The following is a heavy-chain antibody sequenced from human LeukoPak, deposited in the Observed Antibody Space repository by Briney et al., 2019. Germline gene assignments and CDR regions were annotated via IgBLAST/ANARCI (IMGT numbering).Heavy chain of an antibody. V-gene: IGHV4-59*01. Sequence: SETLSLTCTVSDDSITMYYWTWIRQPPGKGLESIGDIGHTGSTNYNHSLNSRVTISRDTSKNHLSLALSSVTAADTAVYFCARGRVSSSSWYSTYYYYFYMDVWGKGTTVTVSS. CDR2: IGHTGST. CDR3: ARGRVSSSSWYSTYYYYFYMDV. CDR1: DDSITMYY. J-gene: IGHJ6*03. D-gene: IGHD6-13*01.